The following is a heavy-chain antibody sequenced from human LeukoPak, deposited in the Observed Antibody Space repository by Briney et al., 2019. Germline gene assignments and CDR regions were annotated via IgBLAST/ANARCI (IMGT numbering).Heavy chain of an antibody. D-gene: IGHD4-17*01. CDR2: IKGSGGGL. V-gene: IGHV3-23*01. CDR3: GRDPNGDYVGAFEF. J-gene: IGHJ3*01. CDR1: GFPFSDYA. Sequence: GGSLRLSCEASGFPFSDYAMTWVRQAPGKGLEWVSSIKGSGGGLSYADSVKGRFTMTRDNSKSTLYLQMNSLRAGDTAVYFCGRDPNGDYVGAFEFWGQGTLVTVSS.